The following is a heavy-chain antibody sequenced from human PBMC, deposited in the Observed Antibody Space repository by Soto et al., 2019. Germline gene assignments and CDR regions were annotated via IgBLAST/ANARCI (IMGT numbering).Heavy chain of an antibody. CDR2: ISASGGST. D-gene: IGHD6-13*01. CDR1: GITFSRYA. Sequence: GGSLRLSCAASGITFSRYAMSWVRQAPGKGLEWVSGISASGGSTDYAASVKGRFIISRDNSKNTLYLQANSLRAEDTAVYYCARSNRGSSRPAFDSWGQGTLVTVSS. V-gene: IGHV3-23*01. CDR3: ARSNRGSSRPAFDS. J-gene: IGHJ4*02.